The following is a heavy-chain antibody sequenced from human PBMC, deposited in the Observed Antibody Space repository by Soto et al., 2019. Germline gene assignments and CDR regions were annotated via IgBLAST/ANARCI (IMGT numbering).Heavy chain of an antibody. D-gene: IGHD3-3*01. Sequence: PSETMSLTCSVSGYCVNSSDYYWAWIRQPPGKGLEWIGSMFYSGLTYYNPSLKSRVTLSVDTSKNQFSVRLNSVTAADTAVYYCAPLSVSLSGPYGIHVWGQGTTVTVSS. CDR3: APLSVSLSGPYGIHV. CDR2: MFYSGLT. V-gene: IGHV4-39*01. CDR1: GYCVNSSDYY. J-gene: IGHJ6*02.